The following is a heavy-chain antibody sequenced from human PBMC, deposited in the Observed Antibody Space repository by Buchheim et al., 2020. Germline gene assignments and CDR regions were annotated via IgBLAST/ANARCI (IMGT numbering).Heavy chain of an antibody. CDR3: AREAYCTGGVCYRGEWVDY. V-gene: IGHV1-46*03. CDR1: GYTFTSYY. CDR2: INPSGGST. J-gene: IGHJ4*02. D-gene: IGHD2-8*02. Sequence: QVQLVQSGAEVKKPGASVKVSCKASGYTFTSYYMHWVRQAPGQGLEWMEIINPSGGSTSYAQKFQGRVTMTRDTSTSTVYMELSSLRSEDTAVYYCAREAYCTGGVCYRGEWVDYWGQGTL.